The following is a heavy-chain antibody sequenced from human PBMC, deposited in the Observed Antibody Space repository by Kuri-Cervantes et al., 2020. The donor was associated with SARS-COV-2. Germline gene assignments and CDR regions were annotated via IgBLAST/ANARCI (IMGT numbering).Heavy chain of an antibody. CDR1: GFTFSSHG. J-gene: IGHJ6*02. D-gene: IGHD6-19*01. CDR2: ISHDGNNK. Sequence: GESLKISCVASGFTFSSHGMHWVRQAPGKGLEWVAVISHDGNNKHYADSVKGRFTISRDNSKNTVYVQMNSLRGEDTAVYYCARDRGSGYGMDVWGQGATVTVSS. CDR3: ARDRGSGYGMDV. V-gene: IGHV3-30*03.